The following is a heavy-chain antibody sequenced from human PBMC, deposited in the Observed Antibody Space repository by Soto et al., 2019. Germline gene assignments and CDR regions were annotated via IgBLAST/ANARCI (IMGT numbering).Heavy chain of an antibody. CDR3: VGGSGWVMDY. J-gene: IGHJ4*02. Sequence: PGGSLRLSCSASGFIFRSYWMTWVRHAPGKGLEWVANVKQDGSEQHYVDSVKGRFTISRDNVKNSLFLQMNSLRAEDTAVYYCVGGSGWVMDYWGQGTLVTVSS. CDR1: GFIFRSYW. CDR2: VKQDGSEQ. D-gene: IGHD6-19*01. V-gene: IGHV3-7*03.